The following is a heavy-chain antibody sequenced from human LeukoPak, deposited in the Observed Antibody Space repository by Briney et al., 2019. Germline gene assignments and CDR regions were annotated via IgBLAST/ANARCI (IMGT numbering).Heavy chain of an antibody. J-gene: IGHJ6*03. Sequence: ASVKVSCKASGYTFTSYGINWVQQATGQGLEWMGWMNPNSGNTGYAQKFQGRVTMTRNTSISTAYMELSSLRSEDTAVYYCARAPYNWNYYYYYMDVWGKGTTVTVSS. V-gene: IGHV1-8*01. D-gene: IGHD1-20*01. CDR1: GYTFTSYG. CDR2: MNPNSGNT. CDR3: ARAPYNWNYYYYYMDV.